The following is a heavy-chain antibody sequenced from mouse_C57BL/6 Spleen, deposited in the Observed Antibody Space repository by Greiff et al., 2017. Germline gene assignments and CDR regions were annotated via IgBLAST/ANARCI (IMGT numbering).Heavy chain of an antibody. CDR3: AREPLGRSFDD. J-gene: IGHJ2*01. CDR1: GYTFTSYW. V-gene: IGHV1-55*01. CDR2: IYPGSGST. D-gene: IGHD4-1*01. Sequence: QVQLQQPGAELVKPGASVKMSCKASGYTFTSYWITWVKQRPGQGLEWIGDIYPGSGSTNYTEKFKSKATLTVDTSSSTAYKQLSSLTSEDSAVYYCAREPLGRSFDDWGQGTTLTVSS.